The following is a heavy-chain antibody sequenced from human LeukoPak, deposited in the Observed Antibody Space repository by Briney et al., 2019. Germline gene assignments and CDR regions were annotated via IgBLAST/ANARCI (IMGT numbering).Heavy chain of an antibody. CDR2: IYYSGST. V-gene: IGHV4-30-4*08. CDR1: GGSISSGDYY. CDR3: ARSPYSSGWYGY. Sequence: SETLSLTCTVSGGSISSGDYYLSWIRQPPGKGLEWIGYIYYSGSTYYNPSLKSRVTISVDTSKNQFSLKLSSVTAADTAVYYCARSPYSSGWYGYWGQGTLVTVPS. J-gene: IGHJ4*02. D-gene: IGHD6-19*01.